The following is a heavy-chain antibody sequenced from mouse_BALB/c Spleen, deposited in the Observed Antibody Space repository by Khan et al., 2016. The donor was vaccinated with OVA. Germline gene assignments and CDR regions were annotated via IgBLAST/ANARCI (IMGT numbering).Heavy chain of an antibody. CDR2: ISTYYGDA. CDR3: ARSCITTASLYAMDY. D-gene: IGHD1-1*01. J-gene: IGHJ4*01. V-gene: IGHV1S137*01. Sequence: QVQLKQSGAELVRPGVSVKISCRGSGYRFTDHTMHWVKQSHAKSLEWIGVISTYYGDAKYNQKFKDKATMTVDKSSSTVYMELARLTSDDSAIYSCARSCITTASLYAMDYWGQGTSVTVSS. CDR1: GYRFTDHT.